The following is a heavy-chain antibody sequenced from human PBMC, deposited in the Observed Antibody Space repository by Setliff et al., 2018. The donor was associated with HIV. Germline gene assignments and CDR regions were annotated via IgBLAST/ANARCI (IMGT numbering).Heavy chain of an antibody. D-gene: IGHD5-12*01. Sequence: PSETLSLTCAVYGGSFSGYYWNWIRQSPGKGLEWIGEINHSGSTNFNPSLKSRVTISIDTFKNQFSMKLYSATAADTAVYYCATASGYDLFMGAFDIWGQGTMVTVSS. CDR3: ATASGYDLFMGAFDI. V-gene: IGHV4-34*01. CDR2: INHSGST. J-gene: IGHJ3*02. CDR1: GGSFSGYY.